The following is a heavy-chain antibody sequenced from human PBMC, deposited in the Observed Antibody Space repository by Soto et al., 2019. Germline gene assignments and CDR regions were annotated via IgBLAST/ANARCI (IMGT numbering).Heavy chain of an antibody. J-gene: IGHJ4*02. Sequence: PSENLSLTCTVSGGSISSGGYYWSWIRQHPGKGLEWIGYIYYSGSTYYNPSLKSRVTISVDTSKNQFSLKLSSVTAADTAVYYCARGSQCGGDCYPGGFDYWGQGTLVTVSS. CDR3: ARGSQCGGDCYPGGFDY. V-gene: IGHV4-31*03. CDR1: GGSISSGGYY. CDR2: IYYSGST. D-gene: IGHD2-21*02.